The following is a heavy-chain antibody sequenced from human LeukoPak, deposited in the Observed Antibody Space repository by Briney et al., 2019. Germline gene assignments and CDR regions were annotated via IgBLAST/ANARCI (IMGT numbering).Heavy chain of an antibody. CDR3: TYYQVHDSAPEY. Sequence: GGSLRLSCAASGFTFSNAWMNWVRQAPGKGLEWVGRIKTKTDGGTTDYAAPVKGRITISRDDTKNTLYLQMNSLNTQDTAMYACTYYQVHDSAPEYWGQGTLVTVSS. D-gene: IGHD3-10*01. V-gene: IGHV3-15*01. CDR1: GFTFSNAW. CDR2: IKTKTDGGTT. J-gene: IGHJ4*02.